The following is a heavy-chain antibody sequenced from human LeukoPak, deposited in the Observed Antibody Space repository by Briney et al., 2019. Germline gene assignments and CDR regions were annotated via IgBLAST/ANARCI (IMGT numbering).Heavy chain of an antibody. D-gene: IGHD3-22*01. J-gene: IGHJ3*02. CDR2: IYHSGST. Sequence: KPSETLSLTCTVSGGSISSGGYYWSWIRQHPGKGLEWIGYIYHSGSTYYNPSLKRRVSISVDKSKNQFSLKLSSVTAADTAVYYCARVAPPITMIVVYAFDIWGQGTMVTVSS. V-gene: IGHV4-31*03. CDR1: GGSISSGGYY. CDR3: ARVAPPITMIVVYAFDI.